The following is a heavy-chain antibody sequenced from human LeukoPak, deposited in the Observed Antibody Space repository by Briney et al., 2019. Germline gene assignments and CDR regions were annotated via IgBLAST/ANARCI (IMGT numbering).Heavy chain of an antibody. CDR1: GGSFSGYY. CDR2: INHSGST. V-gene: IGHV4-34*01. J-gene: IGHJ4*02. D-gene: IGHD3-3*01. CDR3: ARGVVRGYDFWSGYYGPRLDFDY. Sequence: SGTLSLTCAVYGGSFSGYYWSWIRQPPGKGLEWIGEINHSGSTNYNPSLKSRVTISVDTSKNQFSLKLSSVTAADTAVYYCARGVVRGYDFWSGYYGPRLDFDYWGQGTLVTVSS.